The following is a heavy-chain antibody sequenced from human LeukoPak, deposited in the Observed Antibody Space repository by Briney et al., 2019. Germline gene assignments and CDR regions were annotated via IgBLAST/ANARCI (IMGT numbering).Heavy chain of an antibody. V-gene: IGHV3-23*01. CDR1: GFTFSSYA. CDR3: AKSKYYYGSGSYFDY. Sequence: GGSLRLSCAASGFTFSSYAMSWVRQAPGKGLEWVSAISGSGGSTYYADSVKGRFTISRDNSKNTLYLQMNSLRAEDTAVYYCAKSKYYYGSGSYFDYWGQGTLVTVSS. J-gene: IGHJ4*02. D-gene: IGHD3-10*01. CDR2: ISGSGGST.